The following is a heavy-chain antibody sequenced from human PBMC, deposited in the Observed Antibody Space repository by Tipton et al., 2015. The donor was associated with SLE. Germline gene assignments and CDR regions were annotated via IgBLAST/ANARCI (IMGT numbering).Heavy chain of an antibody. V-gene: IGHV4-34*01. CDR1: GGSFSGYY. CDR3: GRDHDSSAFDI. CDR2: INHSGST. D-gene: IGHD3-22*01. Sequence: TLSLTCAVYGGSFSGYYWSWIRQPPGKGLEWIGEINHSGSTSYNPSLKSRVTVSVDTSKNQFSLKLSSVTAADTAVYYCGRDHDSSAFDIWGQGTMVTVSS. J-gene: IGHJ3*02.